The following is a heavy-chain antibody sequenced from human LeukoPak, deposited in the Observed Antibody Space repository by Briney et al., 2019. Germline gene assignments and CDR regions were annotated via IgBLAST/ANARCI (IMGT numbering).Heavy chain of an antibody. CDR3: ARGYGSGSYST. D-gene: IGHD3-10*01. CDR1: GGSIGSSY. Sequence: SETLSLTCSISGGSIGSSYFSWIRQPAGKGLEWIGRIYTSGTTIYNPSLGSRVSMSIDTATNQFSLKVNSGTAADTAVYFCARGYGSGSYSTWGQGTLVSVSS. J-gene: IGHJ5*02. V-gene: IGHV4-4*07. CDR2: IYTSGTT.